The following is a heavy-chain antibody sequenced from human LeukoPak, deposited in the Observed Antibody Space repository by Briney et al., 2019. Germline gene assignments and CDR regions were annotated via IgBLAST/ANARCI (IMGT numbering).Heavy chain of an antibody. CDR2: INPNSGGT. J-gene: IGHJ5*02. D-gene: IGHD3-22*01. Sequence: RASVKASCKASGYTFTGYYMHWVRQAPGQGLEWMGWINPNSGGTNYAQKFQGRVTMTRDTSISTAYMELSRLRSDDTAVYYCAGIDRDSSGYYPNWFDPWGQGTLVTVSS. CDR1: GYTFTGYY. V-gene: IGHV1-2*02. CDR3: AGIDRDSSGYYPNWFDP.